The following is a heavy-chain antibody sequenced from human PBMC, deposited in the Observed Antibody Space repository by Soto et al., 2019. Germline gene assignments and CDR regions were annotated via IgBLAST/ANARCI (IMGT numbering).Heavy chain of an antibody. D-gene: IGHD3-22*01. Sequence: KPSETLSLTCTVSGGSISSGFYYWSWIRQHPRKGLEWIGYIYYSGSTYYNPSLKSRLIISLDTSENQFSLKLNSVTAADTAVYYCARTASSGPFDIWGQGTMVTVSS. CDR3: ARTASSGPFDI. CDR1: GGSISSGFYY. J-gene: IGHJ3*02. V-gene: IGHV4-31*03. CDR2: IYYSGST.